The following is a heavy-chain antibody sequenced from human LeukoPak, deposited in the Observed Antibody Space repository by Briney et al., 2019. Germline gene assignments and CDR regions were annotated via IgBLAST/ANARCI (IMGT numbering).Heavy chain of an antibody. CDR3: ARAGYFWGSSRPFDY. CDR2: ISSSGGTI. V-gene: IGHV3-48*03. J-gene: IGHJ4*02. D-gene: IGHD3-16*02. CDR1: GFTFSRNE. Sequence: GGSLRLSCTASGFTFSRNEMNWVRQAPGKGLEWVSYISSSGGTIYYADSVKGRFTISRDNAKNSLYLQMNSLRAEDTAVYYCARAGYFWGSSRPFDYWGQGTLVTVSS.